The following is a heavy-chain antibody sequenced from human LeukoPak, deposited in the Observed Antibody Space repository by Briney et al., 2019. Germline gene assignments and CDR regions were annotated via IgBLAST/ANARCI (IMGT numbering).Heavy chain of an antibody. J-gene: IGHJ4*02. D-gene: IGHD1-26*01. CDR1: GFTFSSYA. CDR3: AKLTGSYSTFDY. Sequence: GGSLRLSCAASGFTFSSYAMSWVRQAPGKGLEWVSAISDSGATTYFADSVKGRFTISRDNSKNTLYLQMNSLRAEDTAVYYCAKLTGSYSTFDYWGQGTLVTVSS. CDR2: ISDSGATT. V-gene: IGHV3-23*01.